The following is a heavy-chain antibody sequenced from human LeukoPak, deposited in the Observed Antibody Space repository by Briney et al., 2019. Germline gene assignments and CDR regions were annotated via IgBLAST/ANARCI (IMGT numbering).Heavy chain of an antibody. D-gene: IGHD6-13*01. J-gene: IGHJ3*02. CDR1: GFTFDDYA. V-gene: IGHV3-9*03. Sequence: GGSLRLSCAASGFTFDDYAMHWVRQAPGKGLEWVSGISWNSGSIGYADSVKGRFTISRDNAKNSLYLQMNSLRAEDMALYYCAKDMYSSSWSPHHDAFDIWGQGTMVTVSS. CDR2: ISWNSGSI. CDR3: AKDMYSSSWSPHHDAFDI.